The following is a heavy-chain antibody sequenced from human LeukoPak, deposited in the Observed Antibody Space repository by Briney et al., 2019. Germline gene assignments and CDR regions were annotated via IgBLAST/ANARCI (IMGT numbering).Heavy chain of an antibody. V-gene: IGHV4-59*12. J-gene: IGHJ5*02. D-gene: IGHD6-13*01. CDR2: ISYSGGT. CDR3: ARRGYSSSWYRTNWFDP. Sequence: SETLSLTCTVSGGSINTYFWNYIRQSPGKGLQWIGYISYSGGTNYNPSLKSRVTISVDTSKNQFSLKLSSVTAADTAVYYCARRGYSSSWYRTNWFDPWGQGTLVTVSS. CDR1: GGSINTYF.